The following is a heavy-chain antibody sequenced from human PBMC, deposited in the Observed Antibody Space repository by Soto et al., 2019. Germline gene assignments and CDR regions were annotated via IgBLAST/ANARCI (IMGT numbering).Heavy chain of an antibody. CDR3: ARERVAGTEMDYYYYGMDV. J-gene: IGHJ6*02. CDR1: GYTFTSYA. CDR2: INAGNGNT. V-gene: IGHV1-3*01. Sequence: GASVKVSCKASGYTFTSYAMHWVRQAPGQRLEWMGWINAGNGNTKYSQKFQGRVTITRDTSASTAYMELSSLRSEDTAVYYCARERVAGTEMDYYYYGMDVWGQGTTVTVSS. D-gene: IGHD6-19*01.